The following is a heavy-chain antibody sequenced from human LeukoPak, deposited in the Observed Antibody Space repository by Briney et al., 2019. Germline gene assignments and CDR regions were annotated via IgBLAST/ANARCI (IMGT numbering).Heavy chain of an antibody. J-gene: IGHJ2*01. CDR3: ARSVVTLYWYFDL. D-gene: IGHD4-23*01. Sequence: SETLCLTCTVSGGSISGYYYNWIRQPPGKGLEWIGYIYYSGRTNYNPSLKSRVTISLDTSKNQFSLKLSSVTTADTAVYYCARSVVTLYWYFDLWGRGTLVTVSS. V-gene: IGHV4-59*01. CDR1: GGSISGYY. CDR2: IYYSGRT.